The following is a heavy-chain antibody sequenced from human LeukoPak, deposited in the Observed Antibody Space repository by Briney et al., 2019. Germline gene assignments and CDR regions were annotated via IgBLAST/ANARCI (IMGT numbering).Heavy chain of an antibody. D-gene: IGHD5-24*01. CDR1: GGSISSGDYY. V-gene: IGHV4-30-4*01. Sequence: SQTLSLTCTVSGGSISSGDYYWSWIRQPPGKGLEWIGYIYYSGSTYYNPSLKSRVTISVDTSKNQFSLKLSSVTAADTAVYYCARHGERWLHRGYDAFDIWGQGTMVTVSS. J-gene: IGHJ3*02. CDR2: IYYSGST. CDR3: ARHGERWLHRGYDAFDI.